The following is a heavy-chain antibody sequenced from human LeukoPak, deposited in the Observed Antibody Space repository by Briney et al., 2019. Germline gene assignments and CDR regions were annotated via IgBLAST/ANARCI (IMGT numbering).Heavy chain of an antibody. J-gene: IGHJ5*02. Sequence: SETLSLTCTVSGGSISSGGYYWSWIRQHPGKGLEWIRYIYYSGSTYYNPSLKSRVTISVDTSKNQFSLKLSSVTAADTAVYYCARVGQLLRAGSRLFWFDPWGQGTLVTVSS. V-gene: IGHV4-31*03. CDR3: ARVGQLLRAGSRLFWFDP. CDR2: IYYSGST. CDR1: GGSISSGGYY. D-gene: IGHD2-2*01.